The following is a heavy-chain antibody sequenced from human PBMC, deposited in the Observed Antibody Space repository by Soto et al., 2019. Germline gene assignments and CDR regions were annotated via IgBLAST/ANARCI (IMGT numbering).Heavy chain of an antibody. Sequence: QVQLVQSGAEVKKPGSSVKVSCKASGGTFSSYAISWVRQAPGQGLEWMGGIIPIFGTANYAQKFQGRVTITADESTSTAYMELSSLRSEDTAVYYCARDHVSIFGVVITSSYYYGMDVWGQGTTVTVSS. CDR3: ARDHVSIFGVVITSSYYYGMDV. J-gene: IGHJ6*02. V-gene: IGHV1-69*12. D-gene: IGHD3-3*01. CDR1: GGTFSSYA. CDR2: IIPIFGTA.